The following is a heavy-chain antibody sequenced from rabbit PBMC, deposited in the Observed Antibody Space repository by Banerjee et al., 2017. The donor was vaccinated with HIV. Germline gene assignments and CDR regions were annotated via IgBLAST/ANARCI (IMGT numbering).Heavy chain of an antibody. V-gene: IGHV1S45*01. CDR3: ARGYDDYGENWLDL. J-gene: IGHJ5*01. CDR2: IYAGSSGST. D-gene: IGHD2-1*01. Sequence: QEQLVESGGGLVTLGGSLKLSCKASGNDFSAYAISWVRQAPGKGLEWIACIYAGSSGSTYYASWAKGRFTISKTSSTTVTLQMTSLTAADTATYFCARGYDDYGENWLDLWGPGTLVTVS. CDR1: GNDFSAYA.